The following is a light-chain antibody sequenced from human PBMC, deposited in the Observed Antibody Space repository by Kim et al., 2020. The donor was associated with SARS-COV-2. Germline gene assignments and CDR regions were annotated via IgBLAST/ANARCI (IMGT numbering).Light chain of an antibody. CDR3: SSYTSSSTWV. Sequence: QSALTQPASVSGSPGQSITISCTGTSSDVGGYNYVSWYQQHPDKAPKLMIYDVLNRPSGVSNRFSGSKSGNTASLTISGLQAEDEADYYCSSYTSSSTWVFGGGTQLTVL. CDR2: DVL. J-gene: IGLJ3*02. CDR1: SSDVGGYNY. V-gene: IGLV2-14*03.